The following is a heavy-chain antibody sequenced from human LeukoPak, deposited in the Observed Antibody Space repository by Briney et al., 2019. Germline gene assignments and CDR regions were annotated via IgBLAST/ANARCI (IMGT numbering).Heavy chain of an antibody. CDR1: GFTFSSYA. J-gene: IGHJ4*02. CDR3: AKDSICIMITFGGVISPDY. CDR2: ISGSGGST. D-gene: IGHD3-16*02. Sequence: GGSLRLSCAASGFTFSSYAMSWVRQAPGKGLEWVSAISGSGGSTYYADSVKGRFTISRDNSKNTLYLQMNSLRAEDTAVYYCAKDSICIMITFGGVISPDYWGQGTLVTVSS. V-gene: IGHV3-23*01.